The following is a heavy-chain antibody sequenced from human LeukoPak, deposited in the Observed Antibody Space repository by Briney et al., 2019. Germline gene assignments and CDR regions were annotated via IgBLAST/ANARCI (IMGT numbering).Heavy chain of an antibody. D-gene: IGHD6-19*01. Sequence: PGRSLRLSCAASGFSFSTYGMHWVRQAPGKGLEWVAVIWYDGRNKYYADSVKGRFTISRDNSKNTLYLQMNSLRAEDTAVYYCASQGPEGSSGWYWGQGTLVTVSS. CDR3: ASQGPEGSSGWY. J-gene: IGHJ4*02. V-gene: IGHV3-33*01. CDR1: GFSFSTYG. CDR2: IWYDGRNK.